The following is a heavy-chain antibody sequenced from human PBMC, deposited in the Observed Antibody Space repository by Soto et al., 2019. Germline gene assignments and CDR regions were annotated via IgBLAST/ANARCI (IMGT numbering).Heavy chain of an antibody. J-gene: IGHJ4*02. CDR3: ARLATVTTSFLGY. CDR2: RNPNSGNT. V-gene: IGHV1-8*01. D-gene: IGHD4-17*01. CDR1: GYTFTSYD. Sequence: QVQLVQSGAEVKKPGASVKFSCKDSGYTFTSYDINWVRHAPGQGLDWMGWRNPNSGNTVYAQKLQGRVTMTRNTSISTAYMELSSLRAEDTAVYYCARLATVTTSFLGYWGQGTLVSVAS.